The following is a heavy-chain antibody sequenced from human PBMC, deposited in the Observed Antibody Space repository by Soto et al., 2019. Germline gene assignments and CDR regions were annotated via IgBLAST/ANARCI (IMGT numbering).Heavy chain of an antibody. CDR1: GGSISSSNW. Sequence: QVQLQESGPGLVKPSGTLSVTCAVSGGSISSSNWWTWVRQPPGKGLEWIGEIYHSGTTNYNPSLKSRVVISGDRSRNHLSLTLSSVTAADTAVYYCAIPANSDFDYWGQGILVTVTS. CDR3: AIPANSDFDY. D-gene: IGHD2-2*01. CDR2: IYHSGTT. J-gene: IGHJ4*02. V-gene: IGHV4-4*02.